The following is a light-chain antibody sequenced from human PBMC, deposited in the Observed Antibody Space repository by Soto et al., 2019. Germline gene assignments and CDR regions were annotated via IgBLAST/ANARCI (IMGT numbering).Light chain of an antibody. V-gene: IGLV2-8*01. J-gene: IGLJ2*01. CDR1: SSDIGGYNY. CDR3: TSFAGNFNVV. CDR2: EVT. Sequence: HSVLTQPPSASGSPGQSVTISCTGTSSDIGGYNYVSWYQQPPGKAPKLMIYEVTKRPSGVPDRFSGSKSGNTASLTVSGLQAEDEADYYCTSFAGNFNVVFGGGTKLTVL.